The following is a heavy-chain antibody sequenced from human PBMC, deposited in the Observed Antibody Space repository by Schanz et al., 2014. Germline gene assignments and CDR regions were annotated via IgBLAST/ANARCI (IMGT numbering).Heavy chain of an antibody. CDR3: AREHLDSGDYANDY. CDR2: ISRSSSTI. J-gene: IGHJ4*02. V-gene: IGHV3-48*02. CDR1: GFTFSDYP. Sequence: EVHLVESGGGLVQPGGSLRLFCAASGFTFSDYPMNWVRQAPGKGLKWVSYISRSSSTIYYEDSVKGRFTISRDNAKNSLYLQMNSLRDEDTAVYYCAREHLDSGDYANDYWGQGTLVTVSS. D-gene: IGHD4-17*01.